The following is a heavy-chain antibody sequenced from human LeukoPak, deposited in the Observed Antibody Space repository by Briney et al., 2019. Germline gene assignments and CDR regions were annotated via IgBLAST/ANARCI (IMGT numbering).Heavy chain of an antibody. CDR2: IYYSGST. J-gene: IGHJ1*01. Sequence: SETLSLTCTVSGGSISSSSYYWGWIRQPPGKGLEWIGSIYYSGSTNYNPSLKSRVTISVDTSKNQFSLKLSSVTAADTAVYYCARGRGYSYGYGYFQHWGQGTLVTVSS. CDR1: GGSISSSSYY. V-gene: IGHV4-39*07. CDR3: ARGRGYSYGYGYFQH. D-gene: IGHD5-18*01.